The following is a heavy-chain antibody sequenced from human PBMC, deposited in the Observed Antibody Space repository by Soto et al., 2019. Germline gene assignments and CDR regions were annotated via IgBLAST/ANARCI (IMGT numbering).Heavy chain of an antibody. CDR1: GFIVNSNY. CDR3: ARVYGDYGGFFEY. V-gene: IGHV3-53*04. Sequence: PGGSLRLSCAASGFIVNSNYMSWVRQVPVKRLEWVSVIYSGGYTHYADSVKGRFTISRHNIKNTLYLQMNSLRAEDMAVYYCARVYGDYGGFFEYWGQGTQVTVSS. CDR2: IYSGGYT. J-gene: IGHJ4*02. D-gene: IGHD4-17*01.